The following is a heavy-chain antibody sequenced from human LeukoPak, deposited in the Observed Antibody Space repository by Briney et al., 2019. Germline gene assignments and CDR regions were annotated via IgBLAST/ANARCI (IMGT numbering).Heavy chain of an antibody. CDR2: IRYDGSNK. J-gene: IGHJ4*02. CDR1: GFTFSSYG. V-gene: IGHV3-30*02. CDR3: ARGGIVVVPAALNLPFDY. Sequence: PGGSLRLSCAASGFTFSSYGMHWVRQAPGKGLEWVAFIRYDGSNKYYADSVKGRFTISRDNSKNTLYLQMNSLRAEDTAVYYCARGGIVVVPAALNLPFDYWGQGTLVTVSS. D-gene: IGHD2-2*01.